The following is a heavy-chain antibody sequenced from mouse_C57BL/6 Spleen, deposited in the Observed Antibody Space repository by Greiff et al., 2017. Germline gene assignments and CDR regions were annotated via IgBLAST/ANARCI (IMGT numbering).Heavy chain of an antibody. CDR1: GYSITSGYY. CDR3: ASYDYPAWFAY. J-gene: IGHJ3*01. V-gene: IGHV3-6*01. Sequence: EVQLQESGPGLVKPSQSLSLTCSVTGYSITSGYYWYWNRQFPGNKLEWMGYKRYDGSNNYNPSLKNRISIARDTSKNQFFLTLNSVTTEDTATYYCASYDYPAWFAYWGQGTLVTVSA. D-gene: IGHD2-4*01. CDR2: KRYDGSN.